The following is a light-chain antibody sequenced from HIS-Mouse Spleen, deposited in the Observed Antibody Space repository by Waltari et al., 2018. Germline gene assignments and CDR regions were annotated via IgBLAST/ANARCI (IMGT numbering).Light chain of an antibody. CDR3: YSTDSSGNHRV. CDR2: EDS. V-gene: IGLV3-10*01. J-gene: IGLJ2*01. CDR1: ALPKKY. Sequence: SYELTQPPSVSVSPGQTARITCSGDALPKKYAYWYQQKSGQAPVLGIYEDSKRPSGIPVRFSCSSSGTMATLTISVAQVEDEADYYCYSTDSSGNHRVFGGGTKLTVL.